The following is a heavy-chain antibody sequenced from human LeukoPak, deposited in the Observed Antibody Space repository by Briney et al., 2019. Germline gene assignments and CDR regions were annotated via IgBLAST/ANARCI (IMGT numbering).Heavy chain of an antibody. V-gene: IGHV3-23*01. CDR3: AGSASHVY. CDR1: GFTFRSYD. CDR2: ITGNGAST. Sequence: PGGSLRLSCAASGFTFRSYDINWVRQAPGKGLEWVSSITGNGASTNFADSVRGRFTISRDNSKNTAYLQMNSLRAEDTAVYYCAGSASHVYWGQGTLVTVSS. J-gene: IGHJ4*02. D-gene: IGHD6-19*01.